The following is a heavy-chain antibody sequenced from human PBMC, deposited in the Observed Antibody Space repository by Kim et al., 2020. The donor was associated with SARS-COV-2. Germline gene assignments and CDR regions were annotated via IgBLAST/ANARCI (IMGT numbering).Heavy chain of an antibody. CDR3: ARGSRLYSSSWYLRPYYFDY. Sequence: SETLSLTCAVYGGSFSGYYWSWIRQPPGKGLEWIGEINHSGSTNYNPSLKSRVTISVDTSKNQFSLKLSSVTAADTAVYYCARGSRLYSSSWYLRPYYFDYWGQGTLVTVSS. D-gene: IGHD6-13*01. CDR1: GGSFSGYY. J-gene: IGHJ4*02. CDR2: INHSGST. V-gene: IGHV4-34*01.